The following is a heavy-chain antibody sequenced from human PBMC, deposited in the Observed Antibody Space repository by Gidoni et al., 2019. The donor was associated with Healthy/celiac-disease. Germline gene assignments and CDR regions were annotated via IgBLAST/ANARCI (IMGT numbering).Heavy chain of an antibody. CDR1: GFTFSTYG. Sequence: SCAASGFTFSTYGLHWVRQAPGKGLEWVAVIWYDGINKYYADSVKGRFTISRDNSKNTLYLQMNSLRAEDTAVYYCARVDVYGDYVLGVDYWGQGTLVTVSS. J-gene: IGHJ4*02. D-gene: IGHD4-17*01. CDR2: IWYDGINK. V-gene: IGHV3-33*01. CDR3: ARVDVYGDYVLGVDY.